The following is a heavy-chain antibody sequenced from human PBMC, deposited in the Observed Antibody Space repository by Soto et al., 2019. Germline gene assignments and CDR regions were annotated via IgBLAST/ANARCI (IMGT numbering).Heavy chain of an antibody. J-gene: IGHJ4*02. CDR3: ASLGPTVDY. Sequence: SETLSLTCTVSGASITNYYWNWVRQPAGKGLEWIGRISISGTTNYNPSLKSRVTMSLDTSKDQFSLKLSSVTAADTAVYYCASLGPTVDYWGQGTLVTVSS. CDR2: ISISGTT. V-gene: IGHV4-4*07. CDR1: GASITNYY. D-gene: IGHD1-26*01.